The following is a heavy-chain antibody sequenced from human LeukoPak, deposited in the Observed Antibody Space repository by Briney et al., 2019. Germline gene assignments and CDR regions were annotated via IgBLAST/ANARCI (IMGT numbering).Heavy chain of an antibody. CDR3: ARGPAANSGNYYVGDY. V-gene: IGHV3-9*01. CDR1: GCTFDDYA. Sequence: GGSLRLSCAASGCTFDDYAMHWVRQAPGKGLEWVSGISWNSGSIGYADSVKGRFTISRDNAKKTLFLQMNSLRAEDTGVYYCARGPAANSGNYYVGDYWGQRTLVTVSS. D-gene: IGHD1-26*01. J-gene: IGHJ4*02. CDR2: ISWNSGSI.